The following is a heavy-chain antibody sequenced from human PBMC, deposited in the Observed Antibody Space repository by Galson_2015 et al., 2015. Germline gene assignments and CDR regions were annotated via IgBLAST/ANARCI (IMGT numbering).Heavy chain of an antibody. V-gene: IGHV3-33*01. CDR1: GFTFSSYG. CDR3: ARESADFGVVITPYYYYYMDV. D-gene: IGHD3-3*01. J-gene: IGHJ6*03. Sequence: SLRLSCAASGFTFSSYGMHWVRQAPGKGLERVAVIWYDGSNKYYADSVKGRFTISRDNSKNTLYLQMNSLRAEDTAVYYCARESADFGVVITPYYYYYMDVWGKGTTVTVSS. CDR2: IWYDGSNK.